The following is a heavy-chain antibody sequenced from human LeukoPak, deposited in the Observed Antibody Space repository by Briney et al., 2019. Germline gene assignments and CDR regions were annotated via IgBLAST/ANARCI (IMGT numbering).Heavy chain of an antibody. CDR2: MKPNSGNT. D-gene: IGHD6-13*01. J-gene: IGHJ4*02. CDR1: GYTFTSYD. CDR3: ARGEQLASPVDY. V-gene: IGHV1-8*01. Sequence: ASVKVSCKASGYTFTSYDINWVRQATGQGLEWMGWMKPNSGNTGYAQKFQGRVTMTRNTSISTAYMELSSLRSEDTTVYYCARGEQLASPVDYWGQGTLVTVSS.